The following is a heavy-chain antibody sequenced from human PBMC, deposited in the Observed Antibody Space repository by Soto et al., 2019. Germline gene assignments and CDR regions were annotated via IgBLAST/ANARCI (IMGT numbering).Heavy chain of an antibody. CDR2: IYPGDSDT. Sequence: GESLKISCKGSGYRFTSYWLGWVRQMAGKGLEWIGIIYPGDSDTRYSPSFQGQVNISADKSISTAYLQWRSLKASDTAMYYCTRHFPRIAVADYWGEGTLV. CDR3: TRHFPRIAVADY. D-gene: IGHD6-19*01. CDR1: GYRFTSYW. V-gene: IGHV5-51*01. J-gene: IGHJ4*02.